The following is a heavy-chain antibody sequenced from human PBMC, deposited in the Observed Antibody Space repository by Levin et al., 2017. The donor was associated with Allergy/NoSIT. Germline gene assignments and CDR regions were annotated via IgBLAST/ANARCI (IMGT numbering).Heavy chain of an antibody. CDR3: ARTVAAWFDP. CDR2: INPNSGGT. D-gene: IGHD6-19*01. Sequence: GASVKFSCKASGYTFTGYYMHWVLQAPGQGLEWMGWINPNSGGTNYAQKFQGRVTMTRDTSISTAYMELSRLRSDDTAVYYCARTVAAWFDPWGQGTLVTVSS. V-gene: IGHV1-2*02. CDR1: GYTFTGYY. J-gene: IGHJ5*02.